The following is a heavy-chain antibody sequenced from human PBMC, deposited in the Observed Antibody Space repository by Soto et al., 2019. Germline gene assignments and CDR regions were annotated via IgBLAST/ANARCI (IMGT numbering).Heavy chain of an antibody. D-gene: IGHD5-12*01. CDR3: AKVGDGYNLGY. J-gene: IGHJ4*02. CDR2: ISGSGGST. CDR1: GFTFSSYA. Sequence: GGSLRLSCAASGFTFSSYAMSWVRQAPGKGLEWVSAISGSGGSTYCADSVKGRFTISRDNSKNTLYLQMNSLRAEDTAVYYCAKVGDGYNLGYWGQGTLVTVSS. V-gene: IGHV3-23*01.